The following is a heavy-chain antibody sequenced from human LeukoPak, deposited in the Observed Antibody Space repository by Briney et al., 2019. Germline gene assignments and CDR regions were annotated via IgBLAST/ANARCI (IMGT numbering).Heavy chain of an antibody. CDR2: INPNSGGT. J-gene: IGHJ6*03. CDR1: VYTFTGYY. V-gene: IGHV1-2*02. D-gene: IGHD6-6*01. Sequence: ASVNVSFKASVYTFTGYYMHWVGQAPGQGLEWMGWINPNSGGTNYAQKFQGRVTMTRDTSISTAYMELSRLRSDDTAVYYCARRPTPSSSYYYYYMDVWGKGTTVTVSS. CDR3: ARRPTPSSSYYYYYMDV.